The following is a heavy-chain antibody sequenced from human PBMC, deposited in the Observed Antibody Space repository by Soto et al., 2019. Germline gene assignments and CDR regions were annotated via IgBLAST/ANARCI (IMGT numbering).Heavy chain of an antibody. Sequence: ASVKVSCKASGYTFTSYGVSWVRQAPGQGLEWMGWISAFNGQTNYIQKVQGRVTLTTEASTSTAYMELRSLRSDDTAVYYCARGGDYFYGLDVWGQGITVTVSS. V-gene: IGHV1-18*01. J-gene: IGHJ6*02. D-gene: IGHD3-16*01. CDR2: ISAFNGQT. CDR3: ARGGDYFYGLDV. CDR1: GYTFTSYG.